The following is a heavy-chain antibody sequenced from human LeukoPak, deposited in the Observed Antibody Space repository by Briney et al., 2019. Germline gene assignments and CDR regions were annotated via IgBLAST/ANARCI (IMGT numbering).Heavy chain of an antibody. V-gene: IGHV3-30*04. Sequence: GGSLRLSCAASGFTFSSYAMHWVRQAPGKGLEWVAVISYDGSNKYYADSVKGRFTIPRDNSKNTLYLQMNSLRAEDTAVYYCARDGFKTLERALDYWGQGTLVTVSS. J-gene: IGHJ4*02. CDR1: GFTFSSYA. CDR3: ARDGFKTLERALDY. D-gene: IGHD1-26*01. CDR2: ISYDGSNK.